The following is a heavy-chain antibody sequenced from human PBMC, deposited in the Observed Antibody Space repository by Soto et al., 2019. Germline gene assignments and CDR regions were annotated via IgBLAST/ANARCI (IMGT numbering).Heavy chain of an antibody. CDR2: INHSGST. J-gene: IGHJ3*02. V-gene: IGHV4-34*01. CDR1: GGSFSGYY. Sequence: SETLSLTCAVYGGSFSGYYWSWIRQPPGKGLEWIGEINHSGSTNYNPSLKSRVTISVDTSKNQFSLKLSSVTAADTAVYYCARDQVPGLDAFDIWGQGTMVTVSS. CDR3: ARDQVPGLDAFDI.